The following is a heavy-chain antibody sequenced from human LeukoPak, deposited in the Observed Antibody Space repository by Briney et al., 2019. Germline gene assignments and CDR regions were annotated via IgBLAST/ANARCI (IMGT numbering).Heavy chain of an antibody. D-gene: IGHD2-2*01. V-gene: IGHV1-8*01. J-gene: IGHJ5*02. CDR1: GYTFTSYD. CDR2: MNPNSGNT. Sequence: GASVKVSCKASGYTFTSYDINWVRQATGQGLEWMGWMNPNSGNTGYAQKFQGRVTMTRNTSISTAYMELSSLRSEDTAVYYCIVVVPAATNWFDPWGQGTLVTVSS. CDR3: IVVVPAATNWFDP.